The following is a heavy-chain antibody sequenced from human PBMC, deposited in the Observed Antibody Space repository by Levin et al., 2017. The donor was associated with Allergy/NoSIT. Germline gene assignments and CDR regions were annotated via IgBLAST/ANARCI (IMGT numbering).Heavy chain of an antibody. D-gene: IGHD5-12*01. Sequence: GESLKISCAASGFTFSSYGMNWVRQAPGKGLEWVSAISYSGGSTYYADSVKGRFTISRDSSKNTLFLQMNSLRAEDTALYYCARIGERGFDFDYWGQGTLVTVSS. CDR2: ISYSGGST. CDR1: GFTFSSYG. J-gene: IGHJ4*02. CDR3: ARIGERGFDFDY. V-gene: IGHV3-23*01.